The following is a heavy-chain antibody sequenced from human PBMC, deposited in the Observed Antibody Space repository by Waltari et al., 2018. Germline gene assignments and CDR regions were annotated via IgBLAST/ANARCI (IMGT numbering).Heavy chain of an antibody. CDR2: IYYSGST. V-gene: IGHV4-39*07. J-gene: IGHJ4*02. CDR1: GGSISRRSYY. D-gene: IGHD6-13*01. Sequence: QLQLQESGPGLVKPSETLSLTCTVSGGSISRRSYYWGWIRQPPGTGLEWIGSIYYSGSTYYNPSLKSRVTISVDTSKNQFSLKLSSVTAADTAVYYCARDGETGSSWYVGVYYFDYWGQGTLVTVSS. CDR3: ARDGETGSSWYVGVYYFDY.